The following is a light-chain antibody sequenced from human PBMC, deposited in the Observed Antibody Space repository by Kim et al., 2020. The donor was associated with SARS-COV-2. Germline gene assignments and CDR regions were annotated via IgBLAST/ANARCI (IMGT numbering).Light chain of an antibody. CDR1: QSINKY. J-gene: IGKJ1*01. V-gene: IGKV1-39*01. CDR2: AAS. CDR3: QQSYSSLWT. Sequence: ASVGDRVTITCRARQSINKYLNWYQQKPGKAPKLLIYAASSLQSGASSRFSGSGSGTEFILTISSLQPEDSATYFCQQSYSSLWTFGQGTKVEIK.